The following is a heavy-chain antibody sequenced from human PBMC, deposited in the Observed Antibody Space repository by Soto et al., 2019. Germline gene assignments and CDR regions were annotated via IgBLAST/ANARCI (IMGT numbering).Heavy chain of an antibody. J-gene: IGHJ4*02. CDR1: GFEFRKYG. Sequence: GGALRLSCEGSGFEFRKYGIPWVRQATGKGLEWVAVIAYDSSVKYSADSVKGRFTHSRENSKNTGHLQMNSLRAEDTAVYYCSKDVSEMDTIRAYDFDYWGQGTLVTVSS. CDR2: IAYDSSVK. CDR3: SKDVSEMDTIRAYDFDY. D-gene: IGHD5-18*01. V-gene: IGHV3-30*18.